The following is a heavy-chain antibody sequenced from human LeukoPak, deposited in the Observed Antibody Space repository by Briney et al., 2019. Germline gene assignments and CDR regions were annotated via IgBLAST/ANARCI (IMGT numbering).Heavy chain of an antibody. J-gene: IGHJ5*02. V-gene: IGHV4-59*01. CDR3: ARDNGSSEWAWFDP. Sequence: PSETLSLTCTVSGGSISSYYWSWIRQPPGKGLEWIGYIYYSGSTNYNPSLKSRVAISVDTSKNQFSLKLSSVTAADTAVYYCARDNGSSEWAWFDPWGQGTLVTASS. CDR1: GGSISSYY. CDR2: IYYSGST. D-gene: IGHD6-13*01.